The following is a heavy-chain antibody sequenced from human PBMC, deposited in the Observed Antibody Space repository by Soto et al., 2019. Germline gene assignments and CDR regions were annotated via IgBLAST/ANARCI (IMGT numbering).Heavy chain of an antibody. CDR2: ISGSGGST. V-gene: IGHV3-23*01. Sequence: GVSLRLSCAASGFTFWSYAISWARQAPGKGLEWVSAISGSGGSTYYADSVKGRFTISRDNSKNTLYLQMNSLRAEDTAVYYCAKDHGWHRSSSWYFDYWGQGTLVNVSS. J-gene: IGHJ4*02. CDR1: GFTFWSYA. D-gene: IGHD6-13*01. CDR3: AKDHGWHRSSSWYFDY.